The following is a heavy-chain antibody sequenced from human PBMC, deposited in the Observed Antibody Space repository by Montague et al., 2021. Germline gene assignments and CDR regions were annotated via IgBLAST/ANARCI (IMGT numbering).Heavy chain of an antibody. CDR2: IHWDDDK. V-gene: IGHV2-5*02. D-gene: IGHD2-2*01. Sequence: PALVKPTQTLTLTCTFSGFSLSTSGVGAGWLRPPPGKAQELRALIHWDDDKRNSPSLKSRLTITKDTTKNQVVLTMTNRDPVDTATYYCAHGIVVVSAAYYFDXWGQGTLVSVSS. CDR3: AHGIVVVSAAYYFDX. CDR1: GFSLSTSGVG. J-gene: IGHJ4*02.